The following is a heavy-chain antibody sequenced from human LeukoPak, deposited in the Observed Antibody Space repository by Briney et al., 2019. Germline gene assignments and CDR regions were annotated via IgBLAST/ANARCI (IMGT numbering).Heavy chain of an antibody. CDR3: ARIDTGNYYYYGMDV. CDR1: GFTFSSYW. J-gene: IGHJ6*02. V-gene: IGHV3-74*01. Sequence: GSLRLSCAASGFTFSSYWMHWVRQAPGTGLVWVSRINSDGSSTSYADSVKGRFTISRDNAKNTLYLQMNSLRAEDTAVYYCARIDTGNYYYYGMDVWGQGTTVTVSS. CDR2: INSDGSST. D-gene: IGHD5-18*01.